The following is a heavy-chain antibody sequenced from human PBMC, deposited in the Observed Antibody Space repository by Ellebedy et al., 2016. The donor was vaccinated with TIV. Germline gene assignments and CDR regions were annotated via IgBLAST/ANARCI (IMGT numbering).Heavy chain of an antibody. CDR1: GFSFSTYA. Sequence: GGSLRLSCAVSGFSFSTYAVSWVRQVPGKGLEWVSGISWNSGSIGYADSVKGRFTISRDNAKKSLYLQVNSLRAEDKALYYCAKGGSSSWTGDGHYGMDVWGQGTTVTVSS. CDR3: AKGGSSSWTGDGHYGMDV. D-gene: IGHD6-13*01. V-gene: IGHV3-9*01. J-gene: IGHJ6*02. CDR2: ISWNSGSI.